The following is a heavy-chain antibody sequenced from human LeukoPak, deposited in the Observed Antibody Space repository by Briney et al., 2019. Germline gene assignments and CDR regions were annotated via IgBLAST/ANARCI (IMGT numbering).Heavy chain of an antibody. CDR3: ASGSGSYRTPYYYMDV. CDR1: GFTVRSNY. V-gene: IGHV3-53*01. CDR2: IYSGDST. J-gene: IGHJ6*03. Sequence: GGSLRLSCVASGFTVRSNYMSWVRQAPGKGLEWVSVIYSGDSTYYADSVKGRFTISRDNSKNTLYLQMNSLRAEDTAVYYCASGSGSYRTPYYYMDVWGTGTTVTVSS. D-gene: IGHD3-10*01.